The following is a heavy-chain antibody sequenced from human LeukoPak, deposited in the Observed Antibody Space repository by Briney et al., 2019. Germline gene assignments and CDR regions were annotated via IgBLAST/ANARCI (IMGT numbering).Heavy chain of an antibody. CDR1: GFTFSSYA. CDR3: ARERTSRSAATYFDY. V-gene: IGHV3-33*08. J-gene: IGHJ4*02. Sequence: GGSLRLSCAASGFTFSSYAMSWVRQAPGKELEWVAVIWYDGSNKYYADSVKGRFTISRDNSKNTLYLQMNSLRAEDTAVYYCARERTSRSAATYFDYWGQGTLVTVSS. D-gene: IGHD2-15*01. CDR2: IWYDGSNK.